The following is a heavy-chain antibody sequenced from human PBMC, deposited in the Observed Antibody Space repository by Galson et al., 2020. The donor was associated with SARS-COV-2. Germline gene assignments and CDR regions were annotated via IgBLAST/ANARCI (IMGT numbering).Heavy chain of an antibody. Sequence: TGGSLRLSCAASGSSFSDSSLHWVRQAPGPGLEWVALITGKVNNYATAYGASMKGRFIISSDDSKNTAYLQMNSLKMEDTAVYYCSRLEVYKFGDYFNDGIDVWGQGTAVTVSS. V-gene: IGHV3-73*01. D-gene: IGHD4-17*01. CDR2: ITGKVNNYAT. CDR3: SRLEVYKFGDYFNDGIDV. J-gene: IGHJ6*02. CDR1: GSSFSDSS.